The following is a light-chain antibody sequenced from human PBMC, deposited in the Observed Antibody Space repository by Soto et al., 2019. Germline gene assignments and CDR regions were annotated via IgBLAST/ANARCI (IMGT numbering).Light chain of an antibody. CDR2: GAS. CDR1: QSVSSN. Sequence: ELVMTQSPATLSVSPGESATLSCRASQSVSSNLAWYQQKPCQAPRLLIYGASTRATGIPARFSGSGSGTEFTLTISSLQSEDFAVYYCQQYNNWPPWTFGQGTKVDIK. J-gene: IGKJ1*01. CDR3: QQYNNWPPWT. V-gene: IGKV3-15*01.